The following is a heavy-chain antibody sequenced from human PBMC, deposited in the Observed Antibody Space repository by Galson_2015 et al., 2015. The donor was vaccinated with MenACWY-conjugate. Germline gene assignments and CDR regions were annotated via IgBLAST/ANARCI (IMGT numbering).Heavy chain of an antibody. J-gene: IGHJ4*02. CDR2: INTNTGNP. V-gene: IGHV7-4-1*02. Sequence: SVKVSCKASGYTFTSYTMNWVRQAPGQGLEWMGWINTNTGNPTYAQGFTGRFVFSLDTSVSTAYLQISSLKAEDSAVYYCARGVEYSYGIFDHWGQGTLVTGSS. CDR1: GYTFTSYT. CDR3: ARGVEYSYGIFDH. D-gene: IGHD5-18*01.